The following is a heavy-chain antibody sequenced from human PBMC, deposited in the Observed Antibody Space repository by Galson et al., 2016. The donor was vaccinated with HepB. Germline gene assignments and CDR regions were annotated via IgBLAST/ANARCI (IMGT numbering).Heavy chain of an antibody. CDR1: GFPFSINS. Sequence: SLRLSCAASGFPFSINSMNWVRQAPGKGLEWVSYIGGTTSTIFYADSGKGRFTISRDNAEDSLYLQMNNLRAEDSAIYYCSREYEPAAGGGFDYGGQGTLGTVSS. CDR3: SREYEPAAGGGFDY. D-gene: IGHD6-13*01. V-gene: IGHV3-48*04. CDR2: IGGTTSTI. J-gene: IGHJ4*02.